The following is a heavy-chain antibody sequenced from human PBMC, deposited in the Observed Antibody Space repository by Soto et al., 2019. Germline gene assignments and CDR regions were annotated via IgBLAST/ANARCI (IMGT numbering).Heavy chain of an antibody. V-gene: IGHV3-53*01. D-gene: IGHD1-26*01. CDR2: IYSGGST. CDR1: GFTVSSNY. J-gene: IGHJ5*02. CDR3: ARDLGSGSYGWFDP. Sequence: GGSLRLSCAASGFTVSSNYMSWVRQAPGKGLEWVSVIYSGGSTYYADSVKGRFTISRDNSKNTLYLQMNSLRAEDTAVYYCARDLGSGSYGWFDPWGQGTLVTVSS.